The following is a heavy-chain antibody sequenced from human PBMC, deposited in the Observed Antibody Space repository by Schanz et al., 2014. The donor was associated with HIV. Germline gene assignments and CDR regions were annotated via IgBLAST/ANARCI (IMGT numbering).Heavy chain of an antibody. Sequence: QVQLVQSGAEVKKPGSSVKVSCKASGGTFSSYAINWVRQAAGQGLEWMGWMNPNNDDTDYAQKFQGRVTMTTDTSTSTAYMELRSLRSDDTAVYYCARVGSGSYYVRYFDYWGQGTLVTVSS. D-gene: IGHD3-10*01. V-gene: IGHV1-8*02. CDR2: MNPNNDDT. CDR1: GGTFSSYA. J-gene: IGHJ4*02. CDR3: ARVGSGSYYVRYFDY.